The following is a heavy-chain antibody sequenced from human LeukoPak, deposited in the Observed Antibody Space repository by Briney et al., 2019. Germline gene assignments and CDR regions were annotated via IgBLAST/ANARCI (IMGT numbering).Heavy chain of an antibody. Sequence: SETLSLTCTVSGVSISNSDFYWGWIRQPPGKGLEWIGNIYFSGATYYNSSLRSRVTISADKSKNQFSLRMRSVSAADTGAYFCARGDQRQVRNFENFHHWGQGTLVAVSS. CDR1: GVSISNSDFY. V-gene: IGHV4-39*01. J-gene: IGHJ1*01. D-gene: IGHD1-14*01. CDR2: IYFSGAT. CDR3: ARGDQRQVRNFENFHH.